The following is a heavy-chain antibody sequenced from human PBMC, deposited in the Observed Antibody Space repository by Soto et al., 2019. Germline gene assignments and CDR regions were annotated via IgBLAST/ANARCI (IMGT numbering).Heavy chain of an antibody. V-gene: IGHV3-21*01. CDR3: ARDQRGYCSGGSCYSGYYYYGMDD. D-gene: IGHD2-15*01. Sequence: GGSLRLSCAASGFTFSSYSMNWVRQAPGKGLEWVSSISSSSSYIYYADSVKGRFTISRDNAKNSLYLQMNSLRAEDTAVYYCARDQRGYCSGGSCYSGYYYYGMDDWGQGTTVTVSS. CDR1: GFTFSSYS. CDR2: ISSSSSYI. J-gene: IGHJ6*02.